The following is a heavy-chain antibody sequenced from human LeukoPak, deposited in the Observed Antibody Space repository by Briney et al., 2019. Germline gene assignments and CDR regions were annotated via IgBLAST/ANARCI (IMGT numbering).Heavy chain of an antibody. J-gene: IGHJ4*02. V-gene: IGHV3-21*01. CDR1: GFTSSSYS. CDR2: ISSSSSYV. CDR3: ARDSYYYDSSGDY. D-gene: IGHD3-22*01. Sequence: GGSLRLSCAASGFTSSSYSMNWVRQAPGKGLEWVSSISSSSSYVYYADSVKGRFTISRDNAKNSLYLQMNSLRDEDTAVYYCARDSYYYDSSGDYWGQGTLVTVSS.